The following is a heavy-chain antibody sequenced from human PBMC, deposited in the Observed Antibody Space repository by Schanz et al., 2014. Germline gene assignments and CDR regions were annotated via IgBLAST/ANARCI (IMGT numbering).Heavy chain of an antibody. CDR1: GFTFSKYG. CDR2: IWYDGSNK. Sequence: QVQLVESGGGVVQPGRSLRLSCAASGFTFSKYGMHWVRQAPGKGLEWVAVIWYDGSNKDYADSVKGRFTISRDNAKNSLYLQMNSLRAEDTAVYYCARDDSPSTKPFDSWGQGTLVSVSS. J-gene: IGHJ4*02. CDR3: ARDDSPSTKPFDS. D-gene: IGHD2-21*01. V-gene: IGHV3-33*01.